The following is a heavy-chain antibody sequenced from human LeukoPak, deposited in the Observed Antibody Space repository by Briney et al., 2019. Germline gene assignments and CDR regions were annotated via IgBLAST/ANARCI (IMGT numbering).Heavy chain of an antibody. CDR2: INPNSGGT. CDR3: ARDQRRYYGSGSQGLGY. J-gene: IGHJ4*02. Sequence: GASVKVSFKASGYTFTGYYMHWVRQAPGQGLEWMGWINPNSGGTNYAQKFQGRVTMTRDTSISTAYMELSRLRSDDTAVYYCARDQRRYYGSGSQGLGYWGQGTLVTVSS. D-gene: IGHD3-10*01. CDR1: GYTFTGYY. V-gene: IGHV1-2*02.